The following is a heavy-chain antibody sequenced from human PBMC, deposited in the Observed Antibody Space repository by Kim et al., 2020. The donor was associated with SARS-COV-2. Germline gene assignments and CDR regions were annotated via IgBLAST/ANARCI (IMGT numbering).Heavy chain of an antibody. CDR1: GFTFSSYE. CDR3: ASGRGGIGTRDAFDI. D-gene: IGHD1-1*01. Sequence: GGSLRLSCAASGFTFSSYEMNWVRQAPGKGLEWVSYISSSGSTIYYADSVKGRFTISRDNAKNSLYLQMNSLRAEDTAVYYCASGRGGIGTRDAFDIWGQGTMVTVSS. J-gene: IGHJ3*02. CDR2: ISSSGSTI. V-gene: IGHV3-48*03.